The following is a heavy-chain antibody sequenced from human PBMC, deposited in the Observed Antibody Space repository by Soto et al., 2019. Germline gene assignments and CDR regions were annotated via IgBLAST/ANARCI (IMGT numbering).Heavy chain of an antibody. V-gene: IGHV1-46*03. CDR2: INPSDGST. CDR1: GYPFTTYY. CDR3: ARDTIYYNTTDYSFDY. D-gene: IGHD3-22*01. J-gene: IGHJ4*02. Sequence: QVQLVQSGAEVKKPGASVKVSCKASGYPFTTYYMHWVRQAPGQGLEWMGIINPSDGSTTYAQKFQGRVIMTRDTSTSTLYMELTSLRSEDTAVYYCARDTIYYNTTDYSFDYWGQGTLVTVSS.